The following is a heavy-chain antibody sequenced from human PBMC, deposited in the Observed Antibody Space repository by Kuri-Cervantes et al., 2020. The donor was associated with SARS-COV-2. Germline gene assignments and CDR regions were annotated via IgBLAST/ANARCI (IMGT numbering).Heavy chain of an antibody. D-gene: IGHD4-17*01. V-gene: IGHV4-4*02. CDR1: GGSISSSNW. Sequence: SETLSLTCAVSGGSISSSNWRSWVRQPPGKGLEWIGEIYHSGSTNYNPSLKSRVTISVDKSKNQFSLKLSSVTAADTAVYYCARKVGGGDLYYYGMDVWGQGTTVTVSS. CDR3: ARKVGGGDLYYYGMDV. J-gene: IGHJ6*02. CDR2: IYHSGST.